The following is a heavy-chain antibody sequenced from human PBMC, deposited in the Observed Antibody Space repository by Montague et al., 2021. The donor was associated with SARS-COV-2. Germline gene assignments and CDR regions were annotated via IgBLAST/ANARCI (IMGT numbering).Heavy chain of an antibody. V-gene: IGHV4-59*01. J-gene: IGHJ3*02. Sequence: SETLSLTCTVSGGSISSYYCCWIRQPPGKGLEWIGYIYYSGSTNYNPSLKSRVTISVDTSKNQFSLKLSSVTAADTAVYYCARGSGWMGNAFDIWGQGTMVTVSS. CDR3: ARGSGWMGNAFDI. CDR2: IYYSGST. CDR1: GGSISSYY. D-gene: IGHD6-19*01.